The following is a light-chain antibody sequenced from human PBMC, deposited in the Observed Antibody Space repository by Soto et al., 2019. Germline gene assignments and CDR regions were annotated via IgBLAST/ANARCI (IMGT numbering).Light chain of an antibody. CDR2: DVT. CDR3: ISYTSSGTDV. V-gene: IGLV2-14*01. CDR1: SSDVGGYNF. Sequence: QSALTQPASVSGSPGQSISISCIGTSSDVGGYNFVSWYQQHPGKAPKLMIYDVTNRPSGVSNRFSGSKSGNTASLTISGLQAEDEADYYCISYTSSGTDVFGTGTKLTVL. J-gene: IGLJ1*01.